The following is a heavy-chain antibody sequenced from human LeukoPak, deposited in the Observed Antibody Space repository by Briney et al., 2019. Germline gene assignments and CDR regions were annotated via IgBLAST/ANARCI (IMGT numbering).Heavy chain of an antibody. V-gene: IGHV7-4-1*02. CDR1: GYTFTSYA. CDR3: ARGPYNWNYDWFDP. D-gene: IGHD1-7*01. Sequence: GASVKVSCKASGYTFTSYAMNWVRQAPGQGLEGMGWINTNTGNPTYAQGFTGRFVFSLDTSVSTAYLQISSLKAEDTAVYYCARGPYNWNYDWFDPWGQGTLVTVSS. J-gene: IGHJ5*02. CDR2: INTNTGNP.